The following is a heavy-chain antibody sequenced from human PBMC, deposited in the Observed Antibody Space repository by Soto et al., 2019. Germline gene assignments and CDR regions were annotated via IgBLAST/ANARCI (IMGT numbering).Heavy chain of an antibody. V-gene: IGHV1-3*01. CDR2: INAGNGNT. D-gene: IGHD6-19*01. CDR1: GYTFASYA. Sequence: ASVKVSCKASGYTFASYAIHWVRQAPGQRLEWMGWINAGNGNTKYSQKFQGRVTITRDTSASTAYMELSCLRSEDTAVYYCARAVAVPADFDYWGQGTLVTVSS. J-gene: IGHJ4*02. CDR3: ARAVAVPADFDY.